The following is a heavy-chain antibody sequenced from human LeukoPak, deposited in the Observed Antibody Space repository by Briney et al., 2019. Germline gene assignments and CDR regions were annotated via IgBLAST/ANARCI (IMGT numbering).Heavy chain of an antibody. D-gene: IGHD5-18*01. V-gene: IGHV4-31*03. CDR2: IYYSGST. CDR1: GGSISSGGYY. J-gene: IGHJ4*02. CDR3: ARGGSYGYSDY. Sequence: SETLSLTCTVSGGSISSGGYYWSWIRQHPGKGLEWIGHIYYSGSTYYNPSLKSRVTISVDTSKNQFSLKLSSVTAADTAVYYCARGGSYGYSDYWGQGTLVTVSS.